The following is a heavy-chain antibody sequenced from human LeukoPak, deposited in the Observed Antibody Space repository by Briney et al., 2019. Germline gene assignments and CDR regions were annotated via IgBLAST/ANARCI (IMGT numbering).Heavy chain of an antibody. J-gene: IGHJ4*02. V-gene: IGHV1-69*05. Sequence: SVKVSCKASGGTFSGYAISWVRQAPGQGLEWMGRIGPIFGTANYAQKFQGRVTITTDESTSTAYMELTSLRSEDTAVYYCARDQGYGAYGLDYWGQGTLVTVSS. CDR3: ARDQGYGAYGLDY. D-gene: IGHD4/OR15-4a*01. CDR2: IGPIFGTA. CDR1: GGTFSGYA.